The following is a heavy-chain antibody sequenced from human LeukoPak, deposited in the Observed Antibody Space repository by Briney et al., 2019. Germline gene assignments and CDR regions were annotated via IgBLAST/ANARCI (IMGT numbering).Heavy chain of an antibody. CDR1: GGTFSSYA. Sequence: SVKVSCKASGGTFSSYAISWVRQAPGQGLEWMGGIIPIFGTANYAQKFQGRVTITADKSTSTAYMELSSLRSEDTAVYYCASGGFGEFRAFDIWGQGTMVTVSS. J-gene: IGHJ3*02. CDR2: IIPIFGTA. CDR3: ASGGFGEFRAFDI. D-gene: IGHD3-10*01. V-gene: IGHV1-69*06.